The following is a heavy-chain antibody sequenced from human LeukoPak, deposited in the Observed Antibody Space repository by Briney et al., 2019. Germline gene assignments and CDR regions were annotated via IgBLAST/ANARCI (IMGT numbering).Heavy chain of an antibody. CDR1: GYTFTSYG. CDR3: ARDGGYDFWSGYYIRGYMDV. D-gene: IGHD3-3*01. J-gene: IGHJ6*03. CDR2: ISAYSGNK. V-gene: IGHV1-18*01. Sequence: ASVKVSCKASGYTFTSYGISWVRQAPGQGLEWMGWISAYSGNKNNAQKLQGRVTMTTDTSTSTAYMELRSLGSDDTAVYYCARDGGYDFWSGYYIRGYMDVWGKGTTVTVSS.